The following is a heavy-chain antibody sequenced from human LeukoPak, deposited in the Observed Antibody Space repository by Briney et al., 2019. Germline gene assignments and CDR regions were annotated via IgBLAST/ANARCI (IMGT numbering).Heavy chain of an antibody. D-gene: IGHD5-18*01. CDR3: ARAGSYGYYWYFDL. Sequence: SQTLSLTCAISGDXVSSNSAAWNWIRQSPSRRLEWLGRTYYRSKWYNDYAVSVKSRITINPDTSKNQFSLQLNSVTPEDSAVYFCARAGSYGYYWYFDLWGRGTLVTVSS. V-gene: IGHV6-1*01. CDR1: GDXVSSNSAA. J-gene: IGHJ2*01. CDR2: TYYRSKWYN.